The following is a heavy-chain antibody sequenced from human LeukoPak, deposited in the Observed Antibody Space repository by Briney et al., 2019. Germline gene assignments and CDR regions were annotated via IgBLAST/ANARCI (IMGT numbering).Heavy chain of an antibody. V-gene: IGHV3-64*02. Sequence: PGGSLRLSYAASGFTFSNYAMHWVRLAPGKGLEYVSAISSNGGSTYYADSVKGRFTISRDNSKNTLYLQMGSLRTEDMAVYYCARGSATVIRYYFDYWGQGTLVTVSS. CDR1: GFTFSNYA. CDR2: ISSNGGST. D-gene: IGHD4-17*01. CDR3: ARGSATVIRYYFDY. J-gene: IGHJ4*02.